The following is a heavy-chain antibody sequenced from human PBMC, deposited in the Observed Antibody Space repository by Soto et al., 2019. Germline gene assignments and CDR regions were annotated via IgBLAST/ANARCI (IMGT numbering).Heavy chain of an antibody. CDR2: IYDSGST. D-gene: IGHD4-17*01. J-gene: IGHJ2*01. CDR3: AREVIPLTTDWYFDL. Sequence: QLQLRESGPGLVKPSETLSLTCTVSGGSISGGVGGLYYWSWIRQPPGKGLEWIGYIYDSGSTYYIPSLKSRVTISVDTSKTQSSLRLSSVTAADTAVYYCAREVIPLTTDWYFDLWGRGTLVTVSS. V-gene: IGHV4-30-4*01. CDR1: GGSISGGVGGLYY.